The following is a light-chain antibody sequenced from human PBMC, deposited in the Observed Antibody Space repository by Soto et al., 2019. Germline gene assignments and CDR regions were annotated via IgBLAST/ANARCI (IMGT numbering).Light chain of an antibody. Sequence: AIRMTQSPSSLSASTGDRVTITCRASQGISSYLAWYQQKPGKAPKLLIYAASTLQSGVPSRFSGSGSRTDFTLTISCLQSEDFATYYCQHYYSYPPTFGGGTKVEIK. V-gene: IGKV1-8*01. CDR1: QGISSY. J-gene: IGKJ4*01. CDR3: QHYYSYPPT. CDR2: AAS.